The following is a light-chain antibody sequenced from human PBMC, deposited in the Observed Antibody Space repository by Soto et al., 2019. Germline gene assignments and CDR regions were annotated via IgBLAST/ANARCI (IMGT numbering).Light chain of an antibody. CDR2: GAS. Sequence: EIVMTQSPATLSVSPGERATLSCRASQSVSSNLAWYQQNPGQAPRLLIYGASTRASGIPHRFSGSGSGTDFTLTISSLEPEDFALYYCQEYGSSTRTFGQGTKVDIK. CDR3: QEYGSSTRT. J-gene: IGKJ1*01. CDR1: QSVSSN. V-gene: IGKV3D-15*01.